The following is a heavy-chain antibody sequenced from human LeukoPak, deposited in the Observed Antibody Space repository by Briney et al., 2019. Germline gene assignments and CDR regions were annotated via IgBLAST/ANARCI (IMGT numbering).Heavy chain of an antibody. Sequence: GGSLRLSCAASGFTFSSYSMHWVRQAPGKGLEWVSSISSSSSYIYYADSVKGRFTISRDNAKNSLYLQMNSLRAEDTAVYYCAGYGSGSFDYWGQGTLVTVSS. V-gene: IGHV3-21*01. CDR3: AGYGSGSFDY. D-gene: IGHD3-10*01. CDR1: GFTFSSYS. CDR2: ISSSSSYI. J-gene: IGHJ4*02.